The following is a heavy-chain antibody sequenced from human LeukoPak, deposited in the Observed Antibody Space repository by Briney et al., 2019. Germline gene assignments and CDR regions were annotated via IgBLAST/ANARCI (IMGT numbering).Heavy chain of an antibody. CDR1: EFTFRSYA. CDR3: AKYLSVKGPPYALEV. Sequence: GGSLRLSCAASEFTFRSYAMQWARQAPGKGLEGVSGISGSGDSTFYADSVKGRFTISRDNSKNTLYLQMNSLRVEDTAVYYCAKYLSVKGPPYALEVWGQGTTVTVSS. CDR2: ISGSGDST. V-gene: IGHV3-23*01. J-gene: IGHJ6*02.